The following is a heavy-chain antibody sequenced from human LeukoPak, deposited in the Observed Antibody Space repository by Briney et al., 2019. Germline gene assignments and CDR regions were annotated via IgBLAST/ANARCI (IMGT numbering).Heavy chain of an antibody. CDR2: ISGGGGST. CDR3: AKGKEEYCSGSKCYPYDY. D-gene: IGHD2-15*01. Sequence: GGSLRLSCAASGFAFDNYAMSWVRQAPGKGLEWVSSISGGGGSTFNADSVKGRFTISRDNSKITLYLQMSGLRVEDTAVYYCAKGKEEYCSGSKCYPYDYWGQGTLVTVSS. CDR1: GFAFDNYA. J-gene: IGHJ4*02. V-gene: IGHV3-23*01.